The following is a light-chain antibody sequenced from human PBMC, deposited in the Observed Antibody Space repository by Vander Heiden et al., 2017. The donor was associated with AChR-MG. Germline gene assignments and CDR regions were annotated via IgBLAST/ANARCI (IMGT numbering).Light chain of an antibody. Sequence: QSVFTQPPSVPAAPGQKVTIANIGNTYVSRHQHLPGAAPKHHINQNEKRPSGIPDRFAGSKSGTSATLYITGLQTGDEADYYCGSWYTGLNGGVFGGGTKLTVL. CDR2: QNE. CDR3: GSWYTGLNGGV. V-gene: IGLV1-51*01. J-gene: IGLJ2*01. CDR1: IGNTY.